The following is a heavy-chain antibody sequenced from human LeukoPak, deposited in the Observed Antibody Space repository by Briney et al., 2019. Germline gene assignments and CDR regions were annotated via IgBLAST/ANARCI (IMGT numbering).Heavy chain of an antibody. CDR2: IKSNTDGGTT. D-gene: IGHD7-27*01. CDR1: GFTFSNAW. J-gene: IGHJ4*02. Sequence: GGSLRLSCAASGFTFSNAWMNWVRQAPGKGLEWVGRIKSNTDGGTTDYAAPVKGRFTISRDDSKHTLYLQVNSLKTEDTAVYYCTTGNWGSFSYWGQGTLVTVSS. V-gene: IGHV3-15*01. CDR3: TTGNWGSFSY.